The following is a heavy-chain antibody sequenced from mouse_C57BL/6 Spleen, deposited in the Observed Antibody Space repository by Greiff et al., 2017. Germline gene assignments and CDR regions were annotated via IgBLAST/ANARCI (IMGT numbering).Heavy chain of an antibody. J-gene: IGHJ2*01. V-gene: IGHV1-82*01. CDR1: GYAFSSSW. CDR2: SYPGDGDT. CDR3: ARYGGTNYFDY. Sequence: QVQLKQSGPELVKPGASVKISCKASGYAFSSSWMNWVKQRPGKGLEWIGRSYPGDGDTNYNGKFKGKATLTADKSSSTAYMQLSSLTSEDSAVYFCARYGGTNYFDYWGQGTTLTVSS. D-gene: IGHD1-1*01.